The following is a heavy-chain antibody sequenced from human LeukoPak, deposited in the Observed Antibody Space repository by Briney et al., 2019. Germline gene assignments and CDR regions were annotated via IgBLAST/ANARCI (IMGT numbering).Heavy chain of an antibody. D-gene: IGHD6-6*01. CDR2: ISSNGGST. Sequence: PGGSLRLSCAASGFTFSSYAMHWVRQAPGKGLEYVSAISSNGGSTYYANSVKGRFTISRDSSKNTLYLQMGSLRADDMAVYYCARGRYSSSLFDYWGQGTLVTVSS. V-gene: IGHV3-64*01. J-gene: IGHJ4*02. CDR3: ARGRYSSSLFDY. CDR1: GFTFSSYA.